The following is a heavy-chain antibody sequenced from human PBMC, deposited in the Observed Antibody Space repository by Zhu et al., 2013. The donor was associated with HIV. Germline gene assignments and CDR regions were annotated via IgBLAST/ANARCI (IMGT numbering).Heavy chain of an antibody. CDR3: AKRVGYDRGPHFDY. V-gene: IGHV3-13*01. CDR2: IGTAGDT. D-gene: IGHD5-12*01. CDR1: GFTFSSYD. J-gene: IGHJ4*02. Sequence: EVQLVESGGGLVQPGGSLRLSCAASGFTFSSYDMHWVRQATGKGLEWVSAIGTAGDTYYPGSVKGRFTISRENAKNSLYLQMNSLRAGDTAVYYCAKRVGYDRGPHFDYWGQGTLVTVSS.